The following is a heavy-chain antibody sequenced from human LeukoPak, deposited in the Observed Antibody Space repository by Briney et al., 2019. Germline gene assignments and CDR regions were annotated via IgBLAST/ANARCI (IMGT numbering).Heavy chain of an antibody. CDR1: GFTFSSYS. D-gene: IGHD3-10*01. Sequence: PGGSLRLSCAASGFTFSSYSMNWVRQAPGKGLEWVSSISSSSSYIYYADSVKGRFTISRDNAKNSLYLQMNSLRAEDTAVYYCARDRTGYYGSGGLNTRVLRPIDYWGQGTLVAVSS. CDR2: ISSSSSYI. CDR3: ARDRTGYYGSGGLNTRVLRPIDY. J-gene: IGHJ4*02. V-gene: IGHV3-21*01.